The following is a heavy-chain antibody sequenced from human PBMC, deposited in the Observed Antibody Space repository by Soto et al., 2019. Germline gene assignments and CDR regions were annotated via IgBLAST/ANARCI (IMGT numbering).Heavy chain of an antibody. V-gene: IGHV2-5*02. CDR1: GFSLSTTRVA. Sequence: QITLKESGPTLVKPTQTLTLTCTFSGFSLSTTRVAVCWIRQPPGKALEWLALIYWDDDKRYSSFLESRLTITKDTSKNQVVLTMTNMDPVDTATYYCSHIVVAGLGYYFDYWGQGTLVTVSS. J-gene: IGHJ4*02. D-gene: IGHD6-19*01. CDR2: IYWDDDK. CDR3: SHIVVAGLGYYFDY.